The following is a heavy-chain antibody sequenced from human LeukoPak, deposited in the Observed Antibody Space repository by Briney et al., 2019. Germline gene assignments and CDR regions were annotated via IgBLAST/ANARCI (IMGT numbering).Heavy chain of an antibody. D-gene: IGHD4-23*01. CDR2: ISYGSNK. J-gene: IGHJ3*02. V-gene: IGHV3-30-3*01. CDR3: ASGGGNSNDAFDI. Sequence: GGSLRLSCAASGFTFSSYAMHWVRQAPGKGLEWVAVISYGSNKYYADSVKGRFTISRDNSKNTLYLQMNSLRAEDTAVYYCASGGGNSNDAFDIWGQGTMVTVSS. CDR1: GFTFSSYA.